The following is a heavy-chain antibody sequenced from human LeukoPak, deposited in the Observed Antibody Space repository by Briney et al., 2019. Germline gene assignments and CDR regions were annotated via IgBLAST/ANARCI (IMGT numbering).Heavy chain of an antibody. J-gene: IGHJ4*02. D-gene: IGHD6-19*01. CDR2: IRSEEYGGTP. CDR3: TRALSGWTGYSDF. CDR1: GFTFGDYA. Sequence: GGSLRLSCRGSGFTFGDYAVTWVRQAPGKGLQWVGFIRSEEYGGTPDYATSVKGRFTMSRENSQSIAYLQMNSLRTEDTAVYYCTRALSGWTGYSDFRGQGTLVTVSS. V-gene: IGHV3-49*04.